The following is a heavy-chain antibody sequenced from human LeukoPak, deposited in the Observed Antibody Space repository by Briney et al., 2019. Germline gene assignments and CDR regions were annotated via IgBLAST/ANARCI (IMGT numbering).Heavy chain of an antibody. D-gene: IGHD3-22*01. Sequence: PSETLSLTCTVSGYSISSGYYRGWIRQPPGKGLEWIGSIYHSGSTYYNPSLKSRVTISVDTSKNQFSLKLSSVTAADTAVYYCARDGRGYYDSSGYYSWYFDLWGRGTLVTVSS. J-gene: IGHJ2*01. CDR1: GYSISSGYY. CDR3: ARDGRGYYDSSGYYSWYFDL. V-gene: IGHV4-38-2*02. CDR2: IYHSGST.